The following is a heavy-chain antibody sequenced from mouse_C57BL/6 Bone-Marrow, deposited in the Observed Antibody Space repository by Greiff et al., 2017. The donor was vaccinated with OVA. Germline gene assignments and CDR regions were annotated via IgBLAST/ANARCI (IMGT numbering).Heavy chain of an antibody. CDR3: ARFTVVATGYYFDY. CDR2: IWTGGGT. CDR1: GFSLTSYA. J-gene: IGHJ2*01. D-gene: IGHD1-1*01. Sequence: QVQLKESGPGLVAPSQSLSITCTVSGFSLTSYAISWVRQPPGKGLEWLGVIWTGGGTNYNSALKSRLSISKDNSKSQVFLKMNSQQTDDTARYYCARFTVVATGYYFDYWGQGTTLTVSS. V-gene: IGHV2-9-1*01.